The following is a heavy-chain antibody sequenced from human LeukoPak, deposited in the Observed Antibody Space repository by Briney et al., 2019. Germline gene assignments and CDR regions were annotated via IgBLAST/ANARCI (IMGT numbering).Heavy chain of an antibody. V-gene: IGHV3-23*01. CDR1: GFTFRTYA. Sequence: QTGGSLRLSCAASGFTFRTYAMSWVRQAPGKGLEWVSSIRSTCESTYYADSVKGRFTISRDNSRNTLYLQMNSLRVEDTAIYYCAKDIQLSTWGLGTMVTVSS. J-gene: IGHJ3*01. CDR2: IRSTCEST. D-gene: IGHD3-16*02. CDR3: AKDIQLST.